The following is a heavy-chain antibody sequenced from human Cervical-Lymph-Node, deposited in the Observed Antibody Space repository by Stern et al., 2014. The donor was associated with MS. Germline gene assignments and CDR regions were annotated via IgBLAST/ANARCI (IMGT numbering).Heavy chain of an antibody. CDR2: IYPVDSES. D-gene: IGHD4-17*01. V-gene: IGHV5-51*01. Sequence: EVQLVESGAEVKKPGESLKISCKGSGYSFTANWIAWVRQMPGKGLEWRGIIYPVDSESRSSPSFQGQVTISADKSISTAYLQWSSLKASDTAMYYCARDYGDYAFDYWGQGTLVTVSS. CDR3: ARDYGDYAFDY. CDR1: GYSFTANW. J-gene: IGHJ4*02.